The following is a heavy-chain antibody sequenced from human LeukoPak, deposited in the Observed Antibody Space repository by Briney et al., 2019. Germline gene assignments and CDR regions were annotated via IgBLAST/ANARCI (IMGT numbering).Heavy chain of an antibody. CDR2: IYNSANT. D-gene: IGHD5-12*01. V-gene: IGHV4-39*01. Sequence: PSETLSLTCTVSGXSISSSSYCWDWIRQPPGKGLEWIGNIYNSANTHYNPSLKTRITMSVDTSKNQFSLKLNSVTAADTGIYYCARHSRSAYTGYENAFDIWGQGTMVTVSS. CDR3: ARHSRSAYTGYENAFDI. J-gene: IGHJ3*02. CDR1: GXSISSSSYC.